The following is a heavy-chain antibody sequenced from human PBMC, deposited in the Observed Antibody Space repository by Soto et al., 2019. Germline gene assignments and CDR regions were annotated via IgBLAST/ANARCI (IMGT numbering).Heavy chain of an antibody. CDR1: AFTLSTFA. V-gene: IGHV3-30-3*01. Sequence: QVQLVESGGGVVQPGRSLRLSCAASAFTLSTFAMHWVRQAPGKGLEWVAVTSKDGINTYYADSVKGRFTISRDNSKSTIYLQMNSLRTDDTALYYCARGNMDVWGQGTTVTVSS. D-gene: IGHD1-1*01. CDR3: ARGNMDV. J-gene: IGHJ6*02. CDR2: TSKDGINT.